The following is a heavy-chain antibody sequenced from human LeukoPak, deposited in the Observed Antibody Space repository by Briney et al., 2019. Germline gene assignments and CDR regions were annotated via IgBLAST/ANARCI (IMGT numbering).Heavy chain of an antibody. Sequence: GGSLRLSCAASGFTFSNYGMHWVRQAPGKGLEWVAFIRNDGSNKYYADSVKGRFTISRDNAKNSLYLQMNSLRAEDTAVYYCARDLSDFWSGYYLDWGQGTLVTVSS. CDR2: IRNDGSNK. D-gene: IGHD3-3*01. CDR3: ARDLSDFWSGYYLD. J-gene: IGHJ4*02. CDR1: GFTFSNYG. V-gene: IGHV3-30*02.